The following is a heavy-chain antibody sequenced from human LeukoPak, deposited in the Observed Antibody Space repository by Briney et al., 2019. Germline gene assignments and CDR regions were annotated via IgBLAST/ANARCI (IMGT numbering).Heavy chain of an antibody. J-gene: IGHJ3*02. CDR1: GGSISSSSYY. CDR2: IYYSGST. D-gene: IGHD3-22*01. CDR3: ARGYYYDSSGYPDAFDI. Sequence: SETLSLTCTVSGGSISSSSYYWGWIRQPPGTGLEWIGSIYYSGSTYYNPSLKSRVTISVDTSKNQFSLKLSSVTAADTAVYYCARGYYYDSSGYPDAFDIWGQETMVTVSS. V-gene: IGHV4-39*07.